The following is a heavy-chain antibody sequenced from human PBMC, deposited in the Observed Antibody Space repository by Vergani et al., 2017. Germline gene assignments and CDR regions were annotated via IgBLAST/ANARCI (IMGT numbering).Heavy chain of an antibody. CDR1: GFTFSSYA. D-gene: IGHD6-13*01. V-gene: IGHV3-11*01. CDR3: ARDQARGPSGYSSSWYFGWFDP. Sequence: VQLVESGGGLVKPGGSLRLSCAASGFTFSSYAMSWVRQAPGKGLEWVSYISSSGSTIYYADSVKGRFTISRDNAKNSLYLQMNSLRAEDTAVYYCARDQARGPSGYSSSWYFGWFDPWGQGTLVTVSS. J-gene: IGHJ5*02. CDR2: ISSSGSTI.